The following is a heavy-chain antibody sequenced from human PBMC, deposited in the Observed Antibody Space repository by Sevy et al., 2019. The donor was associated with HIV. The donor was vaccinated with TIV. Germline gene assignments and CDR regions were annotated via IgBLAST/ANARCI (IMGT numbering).Heavy chain of an antibody. CDR2: ISHDGSLK. J-gene: IGHJ3*02. Sequence: GGSLRLSCAASGFIFTNYGMHWVRQAPSKGLEWVAVISHDGSLKYYADSVRGRVTISRDSSKNTVSLQMNSLRLEDTAVYYCAKGSRATGSAFDIWGQGTMVTVSS. CDR3: AKGSRATGSAFDI. V-gene: IGHV3-30*18. CDR1: GFIFTNYG. D-gene: IGHD2-15*01.